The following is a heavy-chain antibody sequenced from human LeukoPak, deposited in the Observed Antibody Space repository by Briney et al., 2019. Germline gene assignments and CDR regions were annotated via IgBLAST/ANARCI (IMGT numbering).Heavy chain of an antibody. D-gene: IGHD5-18*01. CDR2: IYTSGST. CDR1: GGSISSYY. J-gene: IGHJ4*02. Sequence: SETLSLTCTVSGGSISSYYWSWLRQPAGKGLEWIGRIYTSGSTNYNPSLKSRVTISVDKSKNQFSLKPSSVTAADTAVYYCARDPGYSYAFDYWGQGTLVTVSS. V-gene: IGHV4-4*07. CDR3: ARDPGYSYAFDY.